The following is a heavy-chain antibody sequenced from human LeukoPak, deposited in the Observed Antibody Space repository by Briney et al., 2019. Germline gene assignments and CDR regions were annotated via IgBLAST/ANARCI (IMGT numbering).Heavy chain of an antibody. D-gene: IGHD6-13*01. J-gene: IGHJ4*02. CDR3: ARPGLYSSSWYVNY. CDR1: GGSISSYY. CDR2: INHSGST. V-gene: IGHV4-34*01. Sequence: PSETLSLTCTVSGGSISSYYWSWIRQPPGKGLEWIGEINHSGSTNYNPSLKSRVTISVDTSKNQFSLKLSSVTAADTAVYYCARPGLYSSSWYVNYWGQGTLVTVSS.